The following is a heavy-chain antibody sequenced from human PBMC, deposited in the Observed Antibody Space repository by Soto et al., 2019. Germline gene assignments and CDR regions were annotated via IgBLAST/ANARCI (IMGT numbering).Heavy chain of an antibody. V-gene: IGHV3-30-3*01. Sequence: GGSLRLSCAASGFTFSSYAMHWVRQAPGKGLEWVAVISYDGSNKYYADSVKGRFTISRDNSKNTRYLQMNSLRAEDTAVYYCASDLRVGYYYYGMDVWGQGTTVTVSS. D-gene: IGHD4-17*01. CDR1: GFTFSSYA. CDR2: ISYDGSNK. J-gene: IGHJ6*02. CDR3: ASDLRVGYYYYGMDV.